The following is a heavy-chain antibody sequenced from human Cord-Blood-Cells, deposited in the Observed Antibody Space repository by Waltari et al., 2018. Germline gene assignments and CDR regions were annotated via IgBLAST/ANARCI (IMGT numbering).Heavy chain of an antibody. D-gene: IGHD3-3*01. CDR2: FGPYDGEP. J-gene: IGHJ5*02. CDR1: GYTLTELS. V-gene: IGHV1-24*01. CDR3: ATGYYDFWSGFTTNWFDP. Sequence: QVQLVQSGAEVKKPGASVKVSCKVSGYTLTELSMHWVRQAPGKGLEGRGGFGPYDGEPIYAQKFQGRVTMTEDTSTDTAYMELSSLRSEDTAVYYCATGYYDFWSGFTTNWFDPWGQGTLVTVSS.